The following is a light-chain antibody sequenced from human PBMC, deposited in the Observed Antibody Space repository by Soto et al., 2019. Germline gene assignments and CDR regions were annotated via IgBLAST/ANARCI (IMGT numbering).Light chain of an antibody. CDR1: QSISTS. Sequence: DIQMTQSPSTLSAFVGDRVTITCLASQSISTSLAWYQQKPGKAPKLLIYKASSLESGVPSRFSGSGSGTEFTLTISSLQPDDFATYYCQQYNSYSRTFGQGTNVDIK. CDR2: KAS. CDR3: QQYNSYSRT. J-gene: IGKJ1*01. V-gene: IGKV1-5*03.